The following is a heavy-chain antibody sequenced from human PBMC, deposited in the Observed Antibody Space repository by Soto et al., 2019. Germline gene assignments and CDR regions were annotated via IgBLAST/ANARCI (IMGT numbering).Heavy chain of an antibody. CDR3: ARGPTGFGVIVQSFYYMDV. Sequence: SETLSLPCAVYGGSFSGYYLGWTRQPPGKGLEWIGEINHSGSTNYNPSLKSPVTISVDTSKNQSSLKLSSVTAADTAAYYCARGPTGFGVIVQSFYYMDVWAKGTTVTVSS. J-gene: IGHJ6*03. CDR1: GGSFSGYY. D-gene: IGHD3-3*01. CDR2: INHSGST. V-gene: IGHV4-34*01.